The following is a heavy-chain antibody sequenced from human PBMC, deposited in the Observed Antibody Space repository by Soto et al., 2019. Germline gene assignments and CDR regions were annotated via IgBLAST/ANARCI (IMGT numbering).Heavy chain of an antibody. CDR1: GYTFTNYW. CDR2: IYPDDSDT. CDR3: ARLEWIGSYDYFYGLDV. Sequence: PGESLKISCNASGYTFTNYWIALVLQRPGKGLEWMGFIYPDDSDTRYSPSFQGQVTISADRSTKTAYLQRSTLEASDTATYYCARLEWIGSYDYFYGLDVWGQGTSVTVSS. J-gene: IGHJ6*02. D-gene: IGHD1-26*01. V-gene: IGHV5-51*01.